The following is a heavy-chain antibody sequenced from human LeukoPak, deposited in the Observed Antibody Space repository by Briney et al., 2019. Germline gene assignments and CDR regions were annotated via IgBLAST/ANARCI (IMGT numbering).Heavy chain of an antibody. V-gene: IGHV4-39*01. CDR2: IYYSGST. CDR3: ARPPSSGWYYFDS. Sequence: SETLSLTCSVSGASVTSRSYYWGWIRQPPGKGLEWIGSIYYSGSTYYNPSLKSRATISVDTSKNQISLKLSSVTAADTAVYYCARPPSSGWYYFDSWGQGTLVTVSS. CDR1: GASVTSRSYY. D-gene: IGHD6-19*01. J-gene: IGHJ4*02.